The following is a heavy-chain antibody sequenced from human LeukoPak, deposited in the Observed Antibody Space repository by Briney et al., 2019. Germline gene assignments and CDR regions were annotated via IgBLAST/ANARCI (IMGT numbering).Heavy chain of an antibody. V-gene: IGHV4-4*09. Sequence: PSETLSLTCTVSGASISSYYWSWFRRPPGKGLEWIAYIFPSGSINFNPSLKSRVSISVDGSKNNFSLDLSSVTAADTAVYYCASGTADYYYYYMDVWGKGTTVTVSS. CDR3: ASGTADYYYYYMDV. CDR2: IFPSGSI. J-gene: IGHJ6*03. D-gene: IGHD6-13*01. CDR1: GASISSYY.